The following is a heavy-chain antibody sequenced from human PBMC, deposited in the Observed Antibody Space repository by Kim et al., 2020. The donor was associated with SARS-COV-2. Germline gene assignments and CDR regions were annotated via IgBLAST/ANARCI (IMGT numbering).Heavy chain of an antibody. J-gene: IGHJ4*02. D-gene: IGHD5-12*01. Sequence: GGSLRLSCAASGFTFSSHSMNWVRQAPGKGLEWVSYISSSSSYIYYADSVKGRFTISRDNAKNSLYLQMNSLRAEDTAVYYCARMGSGYEFGYWGQGTLVTLSS. V-gene: IGHV3-21*01. CDR2: ISSSSSYI. CDR3: ARMGSGYEFGY. CDR1: GFTFSSHS.